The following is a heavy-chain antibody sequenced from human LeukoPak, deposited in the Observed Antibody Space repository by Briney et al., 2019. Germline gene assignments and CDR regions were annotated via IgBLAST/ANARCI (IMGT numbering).Heavy chain of an antibody. Sequence: ASVKVSCKASGYTFTGHYIHWVRQAPGQGLEWMGWINPKNAATNYAQKFQGRVAVTRDTSISTAYMDLSRLRSDDTAVYYCARAGVWDYSDSSGYHNAAFDIWGQGTMVTVSS. CDR1: GYTFTGHY. CDR3: ARAGVWDYSDSSGYHNAAFDI. V-gene: IGHV1-2*02. CDR2: INPKNAAT. D-gene: IGHD3-22*01. J-gene: IGHJ3*02.